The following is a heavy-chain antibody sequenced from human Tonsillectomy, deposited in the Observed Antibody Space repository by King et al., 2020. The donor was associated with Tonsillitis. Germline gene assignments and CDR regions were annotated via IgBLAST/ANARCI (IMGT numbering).Heavy chain of an antibody. CDR3: ASLGPWVAGNPRGFDY. D-gene: IGHD2-15*01. CDR1: GYTFTSYY. Sequence: VQLVQSGAEVKKPGASVKVSCKASGYTFTSYYMHWVRQAPGQGLEWMGIINPSGGSTSYAQKFQGRVTMTRDTSTSTVYMELSSLRSEDTAVYYCASLGPWVAGNPRGFDYWGQGTLVTVSS. CDR2: INPSGGST. J-gene: IGHJ4*02. V-gene: IGHV1-46*01.